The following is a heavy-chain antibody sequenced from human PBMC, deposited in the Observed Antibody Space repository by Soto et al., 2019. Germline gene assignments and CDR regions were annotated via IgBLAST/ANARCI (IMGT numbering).Heavy chain of an antibody. CDR2: MNPNSGNT. J-gene: IGHJ6*02. V-gene: IGHV1-8*01. Sequence: ASVKVSCKASGYTFTSYDINWVRQATGQGLEWMGWMNPNSGNTGYAQKFQGRVTMTRNTSISTAYMELSSLRSEDTAVYYCARVLRYSGYDLYCYYGMDVWGQGTTVTVSS. D-gene: IGHD5-12*01. CDR3: ARVLRYSGYDLYCYYGMDV. CDR1: GYTFTSYD.